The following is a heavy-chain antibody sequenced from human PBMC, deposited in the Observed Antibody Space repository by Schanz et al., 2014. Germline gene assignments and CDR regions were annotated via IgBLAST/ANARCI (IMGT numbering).Heavy chain of an antibody. CDR3: TTGGRRGYSHYFYGMDV. Sequence: EVQLVESGGGLVKPGGSLRLSCATSGISFSNAWMSWVRQAPGKGLEWVGRIKRKSDGGKTDYATPVKGRFTISRDDSKNTLYVQMNSLKIEDTAVYYCTTGGRRGYSHYFYGMDVWGQGTTVTVSS. V-gene: IGHV3-15*01. CDR1: GISFSNAW. J-gene: IGHJ6*02. D-gene: IGHD5-18*01. CDR2: IKRKSDGGKT.